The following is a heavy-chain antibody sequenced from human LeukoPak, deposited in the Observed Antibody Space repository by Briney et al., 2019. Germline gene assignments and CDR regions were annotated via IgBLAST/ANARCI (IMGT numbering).Heavy chain of an antibody. D-gene: IGHD1-14*01. J-gene: IGHJ4*02. CDR3: ARPLGPGYFDY. CDR2: IYYSGST. Sequence: SETLSLTCTVSGGSISSSSYYWGWIRQPPGKGLEWIGSIYYSGSTYYNPSLKSRVTISVDKSKNQFSLKLSSVTAADTAVYYCARPLGPGYFDYWGQGTLVTVSS. CDR1: GGSISSSSYY. V-gene: IGHV4-39*01.